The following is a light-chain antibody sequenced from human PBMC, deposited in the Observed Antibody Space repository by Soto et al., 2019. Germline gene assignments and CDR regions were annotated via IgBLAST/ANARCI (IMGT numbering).Light chain of an antibody. Sequence: EIVLTQSPGTLSLSPGERATLSCRASQSVSNNYLAWYQQKPGQAPRLLIYGASNRATGIPDRFSGSGSGTDFTLTISRLEPEDIAVYYCQQYGSSGTVGQGTKVDMK. V-gene: IGKV3-20*01. CDR3: QQYGSSGT. J-gene: IGKJ1*01. CDR1: QSVSNNY. CDR2: GAS.